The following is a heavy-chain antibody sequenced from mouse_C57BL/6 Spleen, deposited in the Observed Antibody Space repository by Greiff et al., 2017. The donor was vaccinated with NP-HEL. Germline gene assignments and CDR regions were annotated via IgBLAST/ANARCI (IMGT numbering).Heavy chain of an antibody. CDR2: INPNNGGT. Sequence: EVRLQQSGPELVKPGASVKISCKASGYTFTDYYMNWVKQSHGKSLEWIGDINPNNGGTSYNQKFKGKATLTVDKSSSTAYMELRSLTSEDSAVYYCARAPITTVVAPPFDYWGQGTTLTVSS. CDR1: GYTFTDYY. D-gene: IGHD1-1*01. V-gene: IGHV1-26*01. CDR3: ARAPITTVVAPPFDY. J-gene: IGHJ2*01.